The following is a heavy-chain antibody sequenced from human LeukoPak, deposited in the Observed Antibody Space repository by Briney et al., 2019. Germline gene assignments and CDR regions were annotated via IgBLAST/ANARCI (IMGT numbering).Heavy chain of an antibody. CDR2: INQDGSEK. Sequence: GGSLRLSCAASGFTFSNHWMSWVRQAPGKGLEWVANINQDGSEKYYVDSVKGRFTVSRDNAKNSLDLQMNTLRAEDTSVYYCARRKLTYYYGMDVWGQGTTVTVSS. D-gene: IGHD1-7*01. CDR3: ARRKLTYYYGMDV. J-gene: IGHJ6*02. CDR1: GFTFSNHW. V-gene: IGHV3-7*01.